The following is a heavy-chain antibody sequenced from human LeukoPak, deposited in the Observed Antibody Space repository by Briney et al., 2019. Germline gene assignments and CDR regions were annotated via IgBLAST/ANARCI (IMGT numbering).Heavy chain of an antibody. D-gene: IGHD3-10*01. J-gene: IGHJ3*02. CDR3: ASRLLWFGDNAFDI. CDR2: IYYSGNT. Sequence: PSETLSLTCIVSGGSVSRYYWSWVRQPPGKGLEWIGYIYYSGNTNYNPSLKGRVTMSVDTSKNQFSLNLTSVTAADTAVYYCASRLLWFGDNAFDIWGQGTMVTVSS. CDR1: GGSVSRYY. V-gene: IGHV4-59*02.